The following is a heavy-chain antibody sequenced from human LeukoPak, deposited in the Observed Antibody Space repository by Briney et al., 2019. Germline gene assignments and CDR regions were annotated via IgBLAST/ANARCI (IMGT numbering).Heavy chain of an antibody. CDR2: INPNSGGT. V-gene: IGHV1-2*02. J-gene: IGHJ3*02. Sequence: GASVKVSCKASGYTFTGYYMHWVRQAPGQGLEWMGWINPNSGGTNCAQKFQGRVTMTRDTSISTAYMELSRLRSDDTAVYYCARESLRDAFDIWGQGTMATVSS. CDR1: GYTFTGYY. CDR3: ARESLRDAFDI. D-gene: IGHD1-26*01.